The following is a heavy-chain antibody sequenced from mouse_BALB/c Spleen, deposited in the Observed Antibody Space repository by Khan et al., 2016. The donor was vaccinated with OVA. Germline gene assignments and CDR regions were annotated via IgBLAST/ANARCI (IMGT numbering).Heavy chain of an antibody. CDR3: ARSPYGNFGY. CDR2: ISSDGDYT. Sequence: QLEESGGGLVKPGGSLKLSCEVSGFTFSTYAMSWVRQTPEKRLEWVASISSDGDYTFYLDSVKGRFTISRDNAKNTLYLEMSSLRSDDTAMFYCARSPYGNFGYWGQGTLVTVAA. CDR1: GFTFSTYA. V-gene: IGHV5-9-3*01. D-gene: IGHD2-1*01. J-gene: IGHJ3*02.